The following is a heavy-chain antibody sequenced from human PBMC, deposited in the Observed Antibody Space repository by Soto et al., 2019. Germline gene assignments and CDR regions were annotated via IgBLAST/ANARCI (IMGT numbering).Heavy chain of an antibody. CDR3: ARKSIAARPLYYYYYYGMDV. V-gene: IGHV3-30-3*01. Sequence: QPGGSPRLSCAASGFTFSSYAMHWVRQAPGKGLEWVAVISYDGSNKYYADSVKGRFTISRDNSKNTLYLQMNSLRAEDTAVYYCARKSIAARPLYYYYYYGMDVWGQGTTVTVSS. D-gene: IGHD6-6*01. CDR1: GFTFSSYA. CDR2: ISYDGSNK. J-gene: IGHJ6*02.